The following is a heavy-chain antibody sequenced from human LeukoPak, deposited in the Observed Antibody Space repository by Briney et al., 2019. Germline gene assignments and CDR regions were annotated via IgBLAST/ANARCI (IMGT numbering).Heavy chain of an antibody. D-gene: IGHD2-21*02. CDR3: ARGLYCGGDCYTTFDY. J-gene: IGHJ4*02. Sequence: PSETLSLTCTVSGGSISSSSYYWGWISQPPGKGLEWIGSIYYSGSTYYNPSLKSRVTISVDTSKNQFSLKLSSVTAADTAVYYCARGLYCGGDCYTTFDYWGQGTLVTVSS. V-gene: IGHV4-39*07. CDR2: IYYSGST. CDR1: GGSISSSSYY.